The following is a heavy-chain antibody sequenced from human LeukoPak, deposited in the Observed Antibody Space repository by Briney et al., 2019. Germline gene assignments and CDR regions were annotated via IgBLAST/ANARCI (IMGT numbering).Heavy chain of an antibody. D-gene: IGHD6-19*01. CDR1: GYTFTSYG. J-gene: IGHJ3*02. Sequence: ASVKVSCKASGYTFTSYGISWVRQAPGQGLEWRGWISAYNGNTNYAQKLQGRVTMTTDTSTSTAYMELRSLRSDDTAVYYCARDGRRLAVAGTFGDAFDIWGQGTMVTVSS. V-gene: IGHV1-18*01. CDR2: ISAYNGNT. CDR3: ARDGRRLAVAGTFGDAFDI.